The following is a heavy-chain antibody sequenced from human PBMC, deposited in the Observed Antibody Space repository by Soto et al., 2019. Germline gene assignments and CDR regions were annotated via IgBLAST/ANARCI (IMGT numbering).Heavy chain of an antibody. D-gene: IGHD6-6*01. Sequence: EASVKVSCKASGYTFTSYGISWVRQAPGQGLEWMGWISAYNGNTNYAQKLQGRVTMTTDTSTSTAYMELRSLRSDDTAVYYCAAYSSSPQGDWFDPWGQGTLVTVSS. CDR2: ISAYNGNT. CDR1: GYTFTSYG. J-gene: IGHJ5*02. V-gene: IGHV1-18*01. CDR3: AAYSSSPQGDWFDP.